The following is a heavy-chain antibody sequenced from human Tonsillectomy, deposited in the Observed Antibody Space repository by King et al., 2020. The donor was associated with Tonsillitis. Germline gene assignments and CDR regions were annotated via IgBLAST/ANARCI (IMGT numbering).Heavy chain of an antibody. J-gene: IGHJ4*02. V-gene: IGHV4-59*01. Sequence: VQLQESGPGLVKPSETLSLTCTVSGGSISSYYWSWIRQPPGKGLEWIGYIYYSGSTNYNPSLKSRVTISVDTSKNHFSLKLSSVTAADTAVYYCARAVGATSRCLDYWGQGTLVTVPS. D-gene: IGHD1-26*01. CDR1: GGSISSYY. CDR3: ARAVGATSRCLDY. CDR2: IYYSGST.